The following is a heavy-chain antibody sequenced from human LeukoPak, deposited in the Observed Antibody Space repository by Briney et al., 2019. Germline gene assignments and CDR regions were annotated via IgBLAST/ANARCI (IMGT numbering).Heavy chain of an antibody. D-gene: IGHD6-19*01. CDR2: IYYSGST. Sequence: SETLSLTCTVSGGSISSYYCSWIRQPPGKGLEWIGYIYYSGSTNYNPSLKSRVTISVDTSKNQFSLKLSSVTAADTAVYYCARGIGIAVAQWRVLFDYWGQGTLVTVSS. J-gene: IGHJ4*02. CDR3: ARGIGIAVAQWRVLFDY. V-gene: IGHV4-59*01. CDR1: GGSISSYY.